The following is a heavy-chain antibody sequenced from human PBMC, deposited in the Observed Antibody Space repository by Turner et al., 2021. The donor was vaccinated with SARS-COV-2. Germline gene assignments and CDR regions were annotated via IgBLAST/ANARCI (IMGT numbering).Heavy chain of an antibody. J-gene: IGHJ4*02. V-gene: IGHV4-39*01. CDR3: ARQSPEIRGDYFDY. Sequence: QLQLQESGPGLVTPSETLSLTCTVSGGSLSTTSYYWGWIRQPPGKGLECVGTIEYSGSTYYNPSLKSRVTISVDTSKNQFSLRLSSVTAADTAVYYCARQSPEIRGDYFDYGGQGTLVTVSS. CDR1: GGSLSTTSYY. D-gene: IGHD3-3*01. CDR2: IEYSGST.